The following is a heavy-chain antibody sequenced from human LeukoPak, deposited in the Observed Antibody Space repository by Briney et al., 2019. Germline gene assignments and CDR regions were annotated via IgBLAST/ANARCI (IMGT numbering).Heavy chain of an antibody. CDR3: ARDLEAVAGTGGSDY. J-gene: IGHJ4*02. D-gene: IGHD6-19*01. Sequence: ASVKVSCKASGGTFSSYAISWVRQAPGQGLEWMGGIIPIFGTANYAQKFQGRVTITADKSTSTAYMELSSLRSEDTAVYYCARDLEAVAGTGGSDYWGQGTLVTVSS. CDR2: IIPIFGTA. V-gene: IGHV1-69*06. CDR1: GGTFSSYA.